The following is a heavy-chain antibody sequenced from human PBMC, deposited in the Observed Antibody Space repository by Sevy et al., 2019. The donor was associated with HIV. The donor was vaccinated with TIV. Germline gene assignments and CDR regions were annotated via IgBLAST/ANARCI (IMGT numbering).Heavy chain of an antibody. CDR3: ARDRLGITISAEWGGGMDV. CDR1: RFILSDYY. CDR2: ISGNGDTI. Sequence: GGSLRLSCAASRFILSDYYVSWIRQAPGKGLQWISYISGNGDTIYYADSVKGRVTISRDNAKNSVYLQMNSLRAEDTAVYYWARDRLGITISAEWGGGMDVWGQGTTVTVSS. J-gene: IGHJ6*02. V-gene: IGHV3-11*01. D-gene: IGHD3-3*01.